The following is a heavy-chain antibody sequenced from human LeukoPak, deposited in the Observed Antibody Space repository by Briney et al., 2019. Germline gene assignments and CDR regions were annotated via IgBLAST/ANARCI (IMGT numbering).Heavy chain of an antibody. J-gene: IGHJ4*02. V-gene: IGHV3-21*01. CDR1: GFTFSSYS. Sequence: GGSLRLSCAASGFTFSSYSMNWVRQAPGKGLEWVSSISSSSGYINYADSVKGRFTVSRDNAKNSLYLQMNSLRAEDTAVYYCARDSGYCSSTGCYVHYFDYWGQGTLVAVSS. CDR3: ARDSGYCSSTGCYVHYFDY. CDR2: ISSSSGYI. D-gene: IGHD2-2*01.